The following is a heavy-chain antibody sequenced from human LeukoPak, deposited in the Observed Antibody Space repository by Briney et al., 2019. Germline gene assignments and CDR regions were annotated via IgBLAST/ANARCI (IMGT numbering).Heavy chain of an antibody. V-gene: IGHV4-31*03. Sequence: SETLSLTCTVSGGSISSGGYYWRWIRQHPGKGLEWIGYIYYSGSTYYNPSLKSRVPISVDTSKNQFSLKLSSVTAADTAVYYCATSRMLRNWFDPWGQGTLVTVSS. CDR2: IYYSGST. CDR3: ATSRMLRNWFDP. D-gene: IGHD2-8*01. J-gene: IGHJ5*02. CDR1: GGSISSGGYY.